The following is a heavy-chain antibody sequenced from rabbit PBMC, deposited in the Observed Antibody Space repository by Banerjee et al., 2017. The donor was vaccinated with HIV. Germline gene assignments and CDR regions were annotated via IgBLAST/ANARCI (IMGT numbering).Heavy chain of an antibody. V-gene: IGHV1S7*01. Sequence: QLKETGGGLVQPGGSLTLSCKASGFDFSSYYMSWVRQAPGKGLEWIGIIYAGKGSTDYASWVNGRFTISSDNAQNTVDLQMNSLTAADTATYFCARWRSSDFYGDLWGPGTLVTVS. J-gene: IGHJ4*01. D-gene: IGHD1-1*01. CDR1: GFDFSSYY. CDR2: IYAGKGST. CDR3: ARWRSSDFYGDL.